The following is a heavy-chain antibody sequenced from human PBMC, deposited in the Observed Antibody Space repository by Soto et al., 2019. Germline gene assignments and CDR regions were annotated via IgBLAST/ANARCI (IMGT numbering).Heavy chain of an antibody. CDR2: IIPIFGTA. CDR3: ARGNPDQAYYFDY. J-gene: IGHJ4*02. D-gene: IGHD4-4*01. Sequence: SVKVSCKASGGTFSSYAIRWVRQAPGQGLEWMGGIIPIFGTANYAQKFQGRVTITADESTSTAYMELSSLRSEDTAVYYCARGNPDQAYYFDYWGQGTLVTVS. CDR1: GGTFSSYA. V-gene: IGHV1-69*13.